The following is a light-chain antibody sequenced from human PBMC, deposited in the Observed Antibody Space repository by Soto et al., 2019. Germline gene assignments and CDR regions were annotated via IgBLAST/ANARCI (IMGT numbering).Light chain of an antibody. CDR2: DTS. V-gene: IGKV3-20*01. CDR1: QSITSN. Sequence: EIEMTQSPGTLSVSPGERATLSCRASQSITSNLAWYRHKPGQPPRLLIYDTSARATGVPARFSGSRSGTDFTLTISRLEPEDFAVYYCQQYGSSPTFGGGTKVDIK. CDR3: QQYGSSPT. J-gene: IGKJ4*01.